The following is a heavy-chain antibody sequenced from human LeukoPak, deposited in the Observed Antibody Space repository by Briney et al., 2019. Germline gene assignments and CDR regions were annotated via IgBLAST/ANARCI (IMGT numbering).Heavy chain of an antibody. D-gene: IGHD3-10*01. CDR1: GYTFTGYY. Sequence: ASVKVSCKASGYTFTGYYMHWVRQAPGQGLEWMGWINPNSGGTNYAQKFQGRVTMTRDTSISTAYMELSRLRSDDTAVYYCARVGSLLWFGGLFRNDAFDIWGQGTMVTVSS. CDR3: ARVGSLLWFGGLFRNDAFDI. V-gene: IGHV1-2*02. CDR2: INPNSGGT. J-gene: IGHJ3*02.